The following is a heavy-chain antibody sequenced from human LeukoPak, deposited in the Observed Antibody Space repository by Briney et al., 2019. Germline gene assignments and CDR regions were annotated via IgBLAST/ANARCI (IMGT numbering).Heavy chain of an antibody. CDR1: GGSISSSSYY. V-gene: IGHV4-39*01. Sequence: SETLSLTCTVSGGSISSSSYYWGWIRQPPGKGLEWIGSIYYSGSTYYNPSLKSRVTISVDTSKNQFSLKLSSVTAADTAVYYCARHQNQLLLSGFFDYWGQGTLVTVSS. J-gene: IGHJ4*02. CDR2: IYYSGST. D-gene: IGHD2-2*01. CDR3: ARHQNQLLLSGFFDY.